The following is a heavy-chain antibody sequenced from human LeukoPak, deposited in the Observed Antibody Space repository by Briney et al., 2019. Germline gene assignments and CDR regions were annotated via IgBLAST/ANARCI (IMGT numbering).Heavy chain of an antibody. CDR3: ARSRVVPAANWFDP. CDR1: GGSISSGGYY. D-gene: IGHD2-2*01. Sequence: SETLSLTCTVSGGSISSGGYYWSWIRQPPGKGLEWIGYIYHSGSTYYNPTLKSRVTISVDRSKNQFSLKLSSVTAADTAVYYCARSRVVPAANWFDPWGQGTLVTVSS. J-gene: IGHJ5*02. V-gene: IGHV4-30-2*01. CDR2: IYHSGST.